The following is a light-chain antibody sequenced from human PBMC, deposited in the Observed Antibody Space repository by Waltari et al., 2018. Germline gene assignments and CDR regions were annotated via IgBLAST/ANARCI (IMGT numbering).Light chain of an antibody. CDR1: SSDVGVYTF. V-gene: IGLV2-8*01. CDR2: EVS. J-gene: IGLJ2*01. Sequence: QSALTQPPAASASPGQPVTISCPGTSSDVGVYTFFSWYQPHPVKAPKLMIYEVSKRPSGVPDRFSGSKSGNTASLTVSGLQAEDEADYYCSSYAGSNNLIFGGGTKLTVL. CDR3: SSYAGSNNLI.